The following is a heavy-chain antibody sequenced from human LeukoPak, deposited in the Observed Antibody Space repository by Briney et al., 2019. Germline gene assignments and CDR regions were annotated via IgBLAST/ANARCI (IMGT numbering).Heavy chain of an antibody. J-gene: IGHJ4*02. CDR1: GFTFSSYA. V-gene: IGHV3-30-3*01. CDR3: ARGFHGIDFDY. D-gene: IGHD1-14*01. Sequence: GRSLRLSCAASGFTFSSYAMHWVRQAPGKGLEWVAVISYDGSNKYYADSVKGRFTISRDNSKNTLYLQMNSLRAEDTAVYYCARGFHGIDFDYWGQGTLVTVSS. CDR2: ISYDGSNK.